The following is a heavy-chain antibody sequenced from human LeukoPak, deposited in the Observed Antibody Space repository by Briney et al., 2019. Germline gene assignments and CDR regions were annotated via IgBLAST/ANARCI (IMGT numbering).Heavy chain of an antibody. CDR2: IYYSGST. V-gene: IGHV4-59*01. CDR3: ARTTEGYAGGPGYSYYYYMDV. J-gene: IGHJ6*03. D-gene: IGHD5-12*01. CDR1: GGSISSYY. Sequence: NPSETLSLTCTVSGGSISSYYWTWIRQPPGKGLEWLGYIYYSGSTNYNPSLKSRVTISVDTSKNQVSLKLRSVTAADTAVYYCARTTEGYAGGPGYSYYYYMDVWGKGTTVTISS.